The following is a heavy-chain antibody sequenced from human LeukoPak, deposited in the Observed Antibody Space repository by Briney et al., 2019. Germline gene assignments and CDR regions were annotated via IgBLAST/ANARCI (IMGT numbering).Heavy chain of an antibody. D-gene: IGHD4-17*01. CDR1: GYTFTGYY. V-gene: IGHV1-2*06. J-gene: IGHJ4*02. CDR3: ARDLVGYGDYGCFDY. Sequence: GASVKVSCKASGYTFTGYYMHWVRQAPGQGLEWMGRINPNSGGTNYAQKFQGRVTMTRDTSISTAYKELSRLRSDDTAVYYCARDLVGYGDYGCFDYWGQGTLVTVSS. CDR2: INPNSGGT.